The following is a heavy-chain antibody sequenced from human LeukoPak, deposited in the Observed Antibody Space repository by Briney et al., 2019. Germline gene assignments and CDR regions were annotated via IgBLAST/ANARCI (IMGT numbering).Heavy chain of an antibody. Sequence: GGSLRLSCAASAFSFSSYAASWVRQAPGKGLEWVSGISGSGGSTYYVDSVKGRFTISRDSSKNTLYLQMNSLRAEDTAVYYCAKELAAAGLGAVDVWGKGTTVTVSS. V-gene: IGHV3-23*01. CDR1: AFSFSSYA. CDR2: ISGSGGST. CDR3: AKELAAAGLGAVDV. D-gene: IGHD6-13*01. J-gene: IGHJ6*04.